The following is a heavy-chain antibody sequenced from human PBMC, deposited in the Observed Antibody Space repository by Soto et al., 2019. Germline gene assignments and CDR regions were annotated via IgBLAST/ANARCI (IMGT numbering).Heavy chain of an antibody. CDR1: GFTFSSYD. CDR2: IGTAGDT. D-gene: IGHD3-10*01. J-gene: IGHJ6*02. CDR3: ARAFPSGSYSLSVALYYYGMDV. Sequence: GGSLRLSCAASGFTFSSYDMHWVRQATGKGLEWVSAIGTAGDTYYPGSVKGRFNISRENAKNSLYLQMNSLRAEDTAVYYCARAFPSGSYSLSVALYYYGMDVWGQGTTVTVSS. V-gene: IGHV3-13*01.